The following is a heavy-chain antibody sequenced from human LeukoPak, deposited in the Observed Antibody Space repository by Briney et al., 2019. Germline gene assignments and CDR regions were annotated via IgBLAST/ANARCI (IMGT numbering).Heavy chain of an antibody. CDR2: IYHSGST. J-gene: IGHJ5*02. Sequence: PSETLSLTCAVSGYSISSGYYWGWIRQPPGKGLEWIGSIYHSGSTYYNPSLKSRVTISVDTSKNQFSLKLSSVTAADTAVYYCARDLRIRLRDSWSGYYTGWFDPWGQGTLVTVSS. CDR3: ARDLRIRLRDSWSGYYTGWFDP. D-gene: IGHD3-3*01. CDR1: GYSISSGYY. V-gene: IGHV4-38-2*02.